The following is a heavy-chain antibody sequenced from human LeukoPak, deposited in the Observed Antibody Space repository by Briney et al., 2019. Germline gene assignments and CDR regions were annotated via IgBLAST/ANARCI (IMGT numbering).Heavy chain of an antibody. J-gene: IGHJ5*02. V-gene: IGHV4-61*01. CDR1: GGSVSSGSYY. CDR3: ARDSSRGYDFWSGYYYRWFDP. D-gene: IGHD3-3*01. Sequence: SETLSLTCTVSGGSVSSGSYYWSWIRQPPGKGLEWIGYIYYSGNTNYNPSLKSRVTISVDTSKNQFSLKLSSVTAADTAVYYCARDSSRGYDFWSGYYYRWFDPWGQGTLVTVSS. CDR2: IYYSGNT.